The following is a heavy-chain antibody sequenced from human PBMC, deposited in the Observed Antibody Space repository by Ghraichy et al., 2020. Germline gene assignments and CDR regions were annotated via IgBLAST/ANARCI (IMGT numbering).Heavy chain of an antibody. CDR3: ARGARVVVPAAIPYYFDY. V-gene: IGHV4-30-2*01. CDR2: IYHSGST. J-gene: IGHJ4*02. D-gene: IGHD2-2*02. Sequence: SETLSLTCAVSGGSISSGGYSWSWIRQPPGKGLEWIGYIYHSGSTYYNPSLKSRVTISVDRSKNQFSLKLSSVTAADTAVYYCARGARVVVPAAIPYYFDYWGQGTLVTVSS. CDR1: GGSISSGGYS.